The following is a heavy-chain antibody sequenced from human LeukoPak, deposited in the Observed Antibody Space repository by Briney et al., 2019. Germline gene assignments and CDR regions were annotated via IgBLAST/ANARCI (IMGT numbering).Heavy chain of an antibody. D-gene: IGHD1-26*01. Sequence: PSETLSLTCTVSGGSISNYYWSWIRQPPGKGLEWIGYIYYSGSTNYNPSLKSRVTISVDTSKNQFSLKLSSVTAADTAVYYGARVGGTNYYYYGMDVWGQGTTVTVSS. CDR2: IYYSGST. CDR1: GGSISNYY. V-gene: IGHV4-59*01. J-gene: IGHJ6*02. CDR3: ARVGGTNYYYYGMDV.